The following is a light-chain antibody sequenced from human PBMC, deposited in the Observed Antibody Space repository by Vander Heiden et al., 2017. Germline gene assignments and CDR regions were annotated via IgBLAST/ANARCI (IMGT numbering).Light chain of an antibody. CDR2: KDS. V-gene: IGLV3-25*03. Sequence: SYELTPPPPVSVSPGQTARITCSGDALPKQYAYWYQQKPGQAPVLVKYKDSERPSGIPERFSGSSSGTTVTLTISGVQAEDEADYYCQSADSSGTYTVFGGGTKLTVL. CDR1: ALPKQY. J-gene: IGLJ2*01. CDR3: QSADSSGTYTV.